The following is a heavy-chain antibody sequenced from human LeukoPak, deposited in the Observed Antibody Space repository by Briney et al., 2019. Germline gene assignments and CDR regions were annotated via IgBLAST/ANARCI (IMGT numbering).Heavy chain of an antibody. D-gene: IGHD3-16*01. CDR2: IYYSGST. V-gene: IGHV4-39*07. Sequence: SETLSLTCTVSGGSISSTSYYWGWIRQPPGKGLEWIGSIYYSGSTYYNPSLKSRVTISVDTSKNQFSLKLSSVTAADTAVYYCAKVGRGDYVWGSYSFDYWGQGTLVTVSS. CDR1: GGSISSTSYY. J-gene: IGHJ4*02. CDR3: AKVGRGDYVWGSYSFDY.